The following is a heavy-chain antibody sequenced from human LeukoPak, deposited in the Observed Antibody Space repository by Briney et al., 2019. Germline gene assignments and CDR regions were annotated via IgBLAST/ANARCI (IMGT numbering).Heavy chain of an antibody. CDR2: ISAYNGNI. CDR1: GYTFTSYG. D-gene: IGHD5-24*01. Sequence: ASVKVSCKASGYTFTSYGISWVRQAPGQGLEWMGWISAYNGNINYAQKLQGRVTMTTDTSTSTAYMELRSLRSDDTAVYYCARLVEMASDLDYWGQGTLVTVSS. J-gene: IGHJ4*02. V-gene: IGHV1-18*01. CDR3: ARLVEMASDLDY.